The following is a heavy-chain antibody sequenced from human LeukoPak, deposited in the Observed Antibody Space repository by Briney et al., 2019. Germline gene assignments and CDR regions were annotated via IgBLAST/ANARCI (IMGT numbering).Heavy chain of an antibody. CDR1: GGSISSGGYY. D-gene: IGHD2-15*01. CDR2: IYHSGST. CDR3: ASRIVAGPRPEFDC. J-gene: IGHJ4*02. Sequence: SETLSLTCTVSGGSISSGGYYWSWIRQPPGKGLEWIGYIYHSGSTYYNPSLKSRVTISVDRSKNQFSLKLSSVTAADTAVYYCASRIVAGPRPEFDCWGQGTLVTVSS. V-gene: IGHV4-30-2*01.